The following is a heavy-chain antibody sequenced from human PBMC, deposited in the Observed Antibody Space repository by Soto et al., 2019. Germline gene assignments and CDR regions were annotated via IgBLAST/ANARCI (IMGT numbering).Heavy chain of an antibody. J-gene: IGHJ6*03. CDR1: GGTFSSYT. CDR3: ARVLTDSSSSCYYYYYDMDV. CDR2: IIPILGIA. V-gene: IGHV1-69*02. Sequence: GASVKVSCKASGGTFSSYTMSWVRQAPGQRLKWMGRIIPILGIANYAQKFQGRVTITADKSTSTAYMELSSLRSDDTAVYYCARVLTDSSSSCYYYYYDMDVWGKGTTVTVS. D-gene: IGHD6-6*01.